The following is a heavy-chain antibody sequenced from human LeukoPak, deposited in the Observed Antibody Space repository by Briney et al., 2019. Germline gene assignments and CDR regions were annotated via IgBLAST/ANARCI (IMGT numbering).Heavy chain of an antibody. CDR1: GGSISSGSYY. CDR2: IYTSGST. J-gene: IGHJ6*03. Sequence: SETLSLTCTVSGGSISSGSYYWSWIRQPAGKGLEWIGRIYTSGSTNYNPSLKSRDTISVDTSKNQFSLKLSSVAAADTAVYYWARAPMSYYYCMDVWGKGTTVTVAS. V-gene: IGHV4-61*02. CDR3: ARAPMSYYYCMDV.